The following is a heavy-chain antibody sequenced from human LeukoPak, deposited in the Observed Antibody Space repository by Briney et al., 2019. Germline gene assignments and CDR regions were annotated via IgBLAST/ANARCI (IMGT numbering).Heavy chain of an antibody. J-gene: IGHJ4*02. V-gene: IGHV4-4*07. CDR2: IYTSGST. D-gene: IGHD2-2*02. CDR3: ARLPAHCSSTSCYIVPRDY. Sequence: SETLSLTCTVSGGSISSYYWSWIRQPAGKGLEWIGRIYTSGSTNYNPSLKSRVTMSVDTSKNQFSLKLSSVTAADTAVYYCARLPAHCSSTSCYIVPRDYWGQGTLVTVSS. CDR1: GGSISSYY.